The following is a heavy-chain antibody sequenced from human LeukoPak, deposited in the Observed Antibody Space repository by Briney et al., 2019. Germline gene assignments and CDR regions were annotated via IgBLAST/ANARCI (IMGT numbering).Heavy chain of an antibody. CDR2: IYYTGNT. Sequence: SQTLSLTCAVSGGSISSGGYSWSWIRQPPGKGMEFIAYIYYTGNTYFNPSLKSRVTMSVDTSKNQFSLKLSSVTAADTAVYYCARDKGIAQNWFDPWGQGTLVTVSS. J-gene: IGHJ5*02. CDR3: ARDKGIAQNWFDP. V-gene: IGHV4-30-4*07. CDR1: GGSISSGGYS. D-gene: IGHD6-13*01.